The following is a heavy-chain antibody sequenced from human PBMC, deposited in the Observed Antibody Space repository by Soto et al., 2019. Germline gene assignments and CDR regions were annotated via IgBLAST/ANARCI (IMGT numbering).Heavy chain of an antibody. CDR2: INPSGGST. D-gene: IGHD3-10*01. V-gene: IGHV1-46*03. Sequence: QVQLVQSGAEVKKPGASVKVSCKASGYTFTSYYMHWVRQAPGQGLEWMGIINPSGGSTSYAQKFQGGVTMTRATSTTTVYMALSSLRSEDTAVYYCARDLYYYGSGTNNWFDPWGQGTLVTVSS. CDR1: GYTFTSYY. CDR3: ARDLYYYGSGTNNWFDP. J-gene: IGHJ5*02.